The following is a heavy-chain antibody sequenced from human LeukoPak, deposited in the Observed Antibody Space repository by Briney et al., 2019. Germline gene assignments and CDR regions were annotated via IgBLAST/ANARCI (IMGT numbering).Heavy chain of an antibody. CDR3: ARDGGGSLYGMDV. D-gene: IGHD2-15*01. CDR1: GGSISSYY. CDR2: ICSSGST. V-gene: IGHV4-59*06. Sequence: KTSETLSLTCTVSGGSISSYYWSWIRQRPGAGLQWIGYICSSGSTSYNPSLRSRVTMSIDTSNNQFSLKLNSVTAADTAVYYCARDGGGSLYGMDVWGQGTTVTVSS. J-gene: IGHJ6*02.